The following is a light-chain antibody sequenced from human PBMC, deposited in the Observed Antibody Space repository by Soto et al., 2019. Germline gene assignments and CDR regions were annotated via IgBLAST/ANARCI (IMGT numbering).Light chain of an antibody. CDR2: DAS. CDR3: QQFNSYLYT. J-gene: IGKJ2*01. CDR1: QGISSA. Sequence: AIQLTQSPSSLSASVGDRVTITCRASQGISSALAWYQQKPGKAPKLLIYDASSLESGVPSRFSGSGSGTDFTLTXSSLQXEDFATYYCQQFNSYLYTFGQGTKLEIK. V-gene: IGKV1-13*02.